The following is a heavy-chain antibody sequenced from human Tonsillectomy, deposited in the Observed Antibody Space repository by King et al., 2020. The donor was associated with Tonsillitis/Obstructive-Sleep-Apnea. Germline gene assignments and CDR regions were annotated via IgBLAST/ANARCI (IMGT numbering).Heavy chain of an antibody. CDR2: ISGYNDNT. V-gene: IGHV1-18*01. J-gene: IGHJ4*02. Sequence: QLVQSGVEVKKPGDSVKVSCKASGYTFSSYDINWVRQAPGQGLEWMGRISGYNDNTKYAQILQGRVTMTTDTSTSTAYMELRSLRSDDTAVYYCARGNYDYVWGSYRSRDYFDYWGQGTLVTVSS. CDR3: ARGNYDYVWGSYRSRDYFDY. D-gene: IGHD3-16*02. CDR1: GYTFSSYD.